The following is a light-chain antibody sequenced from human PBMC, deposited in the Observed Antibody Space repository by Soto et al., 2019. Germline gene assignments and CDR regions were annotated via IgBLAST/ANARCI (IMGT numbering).Light chain of an antibody. J-gene: IGKJ5*01. Sequence: EIVLTQSPGTLSLSPGERATLSCRASQSVSSSYLAWYQQKPGQAPRLLIYDVSNRATGIPARFSGSGSGTDFTLTISSLEPEDFAVYYCQQRKTWQVTFGQGTRLEI. V-gene: IGKV3D-20*02. CDR3: QQRKTWQVT. CDR1: QSVSSSY. CDR2: DVS.